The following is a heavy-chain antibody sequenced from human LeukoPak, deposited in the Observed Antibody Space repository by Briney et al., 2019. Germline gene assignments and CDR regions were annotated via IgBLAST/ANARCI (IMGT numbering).Heavy chain of an antibody. CDR1: GYTLTELS. V-gene: IGHV1-24*01. D-gene: IGHD1-7*01. CDR2: FDPEDGET. Sequence: ASVKVSCKVSGYTLTELSMHLVRQAPGKGLEWMAGFDPEDGETIYAQKFQGRVTMTEDTSTDTAYMELSSLRSEDTAVYYCATVAWNYSPGFDYWGQGTLVTVSS. J-gene: IGHJ4*02. CDR3: ATVAWNYSPGFDY.